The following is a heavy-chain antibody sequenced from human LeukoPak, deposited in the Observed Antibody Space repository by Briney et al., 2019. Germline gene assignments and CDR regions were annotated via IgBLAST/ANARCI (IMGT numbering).Heavy chain of an antibody. D-gene: IGHD5-24*01. CDR2: ISPYNGNT. CDR1: GYTFTSYG. V-gene: IGHV1-18*01. J-gene: IGHJ4*02. CDR3: AREMATIVNQFDY. Sequence: ASVKVSCKASGYTFTSYGISWVRQAPGQGLEWMGWISPYNGNTNYAQKPQGRVTMTTDTSTTTAYMELRSLRSDDTAVYYCAREMATIVNQFDYWGQGTLVTVSS.